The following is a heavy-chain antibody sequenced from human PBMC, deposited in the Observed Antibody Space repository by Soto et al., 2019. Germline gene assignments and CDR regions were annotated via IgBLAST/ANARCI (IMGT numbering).Heavy chain of an antibody. CDR1: GFTFSSYA. J-gene: IGHJ4*02. V-gene: IGHV3-33*01. D-gene: IGHD5-18*01. CDR2: IWYDGSNK. Sequence: QVQLVESGGGVVQPGRSLRLSCTASGFTFSSYAVHWVRQAPGKGLEWVAIIWYDGSNKYYADSVKGRFTISRDNSKNTLYLQMNSLRVEDTAVYYCARKGAGYSYVIDYWGQGTLVTVSS. CDR3: ARKGAGYSYVIDY.